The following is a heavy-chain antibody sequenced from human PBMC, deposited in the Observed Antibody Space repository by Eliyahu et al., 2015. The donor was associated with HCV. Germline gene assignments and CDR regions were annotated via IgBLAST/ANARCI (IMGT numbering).Heavy chain of an antibody. Sequence: QLQESGPGLVRSSETLSLSCTVSGASVGXSSYHWVWIRQAPGKGLAWIGTIYYDGSTDYNPSLKSRVTIFVDKSKNQFSLRLRSVTAADTALYYCARRNDILSGYAMDVWGQGTTVTVSS. CDR1: GASVGXSSYH. D-gene: IGHD3-9*01. V-gene: IGHV4-39*01. J-gene: IGHJ6*02. CDR3: ARRNDILSGYAMDV. CDR2: IYYDGST.